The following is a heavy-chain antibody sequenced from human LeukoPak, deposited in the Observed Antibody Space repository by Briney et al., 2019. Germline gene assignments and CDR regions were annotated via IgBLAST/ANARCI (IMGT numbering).Heavy chain of an antibody. CDR2: IYTSGST. D-gene: IGHD2-15*01. CDR1: GGSISSYY. V-gene: IGHV4-4*07. Sequence: PSETLSLTCTVSGGSISSYYWSWIRQPAGKGLEWIGRIYTSGSTNYNPSLKSRVTMSVDTSKNQFSLMLSSVTAADTAVYYCARIQILFGTDAFDIWGQGTMVTVSS. CDR3: ARIQILFGTDAFDI. J-gene: IGHJ3*02.